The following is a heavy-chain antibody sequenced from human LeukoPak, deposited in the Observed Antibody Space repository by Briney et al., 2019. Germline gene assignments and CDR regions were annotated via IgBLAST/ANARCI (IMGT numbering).Heavy chain of an antibody. CDR3: AKDFEMATVNYYFGY. Sequence: GGSLRLSCAASGFTFSSHGMHWVRQTPGKGLEWVAVISYDGSNKCYVDSVKGRFTISRDNSKNTLYLQMNSLRVEDTAVYYCAKDFEMATVNYYFGYWGQGTLVTVSP. V-gene: IGHV3-30*18. D-gene: IGHD5-24*01. CDR1: GFTFSSHG. CDR2: ISYDGSNK. J-gene: IGHJ4*02.